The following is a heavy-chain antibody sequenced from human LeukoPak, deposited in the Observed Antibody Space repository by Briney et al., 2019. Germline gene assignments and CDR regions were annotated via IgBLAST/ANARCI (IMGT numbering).Heavy chain of an antibody. V-gene: IGHV1-2*02. CDR3: ARRGRDKARLGYYYYYMDV. J-gene: IGHJ6*03. Sequence: ASVKVSCKASGYTFTGYYMHWVRQAPGQGLEWMRWINPNSGGTNYAQKFQGRVTMTRDTSISTAYMELSRLRSDDTAVYYCARRGRDKARLGYYYYYMDVWGKGTTVTVSS. CDR2: INPNSGGT. CDR1: GYTFTGYY. D-gene: IGHD6-19*01.